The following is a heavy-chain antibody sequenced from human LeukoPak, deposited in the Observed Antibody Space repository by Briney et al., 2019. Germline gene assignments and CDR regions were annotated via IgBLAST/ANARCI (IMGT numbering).Heavy chain of an antibody. CDR3: ARDYRQWLVLDYYYYYGMDV. V-gene: IGHV4-59*01. CDR2: IYYSGST. Sequence: SETLSLTCTVSGGSISSYYWSWIRQPPGKGLEWIGHIYYSGSTNYNPSLKSRVTISVDTSKNQFSLKLSSVTAADTAVYYCARDYRQWLVLDYYYYYGMDVWGQGTTVTVSS. J-gene: IGHJ6*02. CDR1: GGSISSYY. D-gene: IGHD6-19*01.